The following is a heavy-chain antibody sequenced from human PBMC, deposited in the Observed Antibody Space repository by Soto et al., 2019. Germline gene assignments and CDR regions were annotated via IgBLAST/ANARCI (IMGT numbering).Heavy chain of an antibody. Sequence: ASVKVSCKASGYTFTGYYMHWVRQAPGQGLEWMGGINPNCGSANYAQKFQGRVTITTDTSTSTAYMELSSLRSEDTAVYYCASGLYGGTPDGCLDYWGQGTLVTVSS. CDR1: GYTFTGYY. CDR3: ASGLYGGTPDGCLDY. CDR2: INPNCGSA. J-gene: IGHJ4*02. V-gene: IGHV1-2*02. D-gene: IGHD6-19*01.